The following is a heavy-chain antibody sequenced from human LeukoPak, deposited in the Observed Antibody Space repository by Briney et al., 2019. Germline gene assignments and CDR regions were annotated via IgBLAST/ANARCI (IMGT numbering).Heavy chain of an antibody. CDR1: GFTFCSYG. CDR2: IWYDGSNK. Sequence: PGRSLRLSCAASGFTFCSYGMHWVRQAPGKGLEWVAVIWYDGSNKYYADSVKGRFTISRDNSKNTLYLQMNSLRAEDTAVYYCARTRSGYYYGGFDYWGQGTLVTVSS. V-gene: IGHV3-33*01. CDR3: ARTRSGYYYGGFDY. D-gene: IGHD3-22*01. J-gene: IGHJ4*02.